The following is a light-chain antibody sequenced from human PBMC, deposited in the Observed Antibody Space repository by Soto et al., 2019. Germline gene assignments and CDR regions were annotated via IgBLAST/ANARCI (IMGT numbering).Light chain of an antibody. V-gene: IGLV1-40*01. Sequence: QSVLTQPPSVSEAPGQRVTISCTGSSSNIGAGYEAHWYQQVPGTAPKLRIYENNNRPSGVPDRFSGSKSGTSASLAITGLRAEDEAEYYCQSYDSSLSGYVFGTGTKLTVL. CDR1: SSNIGAGYE. CDR2: ENN. CDR3: QSYDSSLSGYV. J-gene: IGLJ1*01.